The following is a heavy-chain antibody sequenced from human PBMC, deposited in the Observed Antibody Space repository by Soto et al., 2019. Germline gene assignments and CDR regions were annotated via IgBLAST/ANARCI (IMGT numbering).Heavy chain of an antibody. CDR3: ARPSATRIADPLDDY. CDR2: IHAGTGST. D-gene: IGHD6-13*01. Sequence: ASVKVSCKASGYTFSRYALHWVRQAPGQSVEWMGWIHAGTGSTKYSPKFQGRLTITRDTSASTAYMELSSLRAEDTAVYYCARPSATRIADPLDDYWGQGTLVTVSS. J-gene: IGHJ4*02. CDR1: GYTFSRYA. V-gene: IGHV1-3*01.